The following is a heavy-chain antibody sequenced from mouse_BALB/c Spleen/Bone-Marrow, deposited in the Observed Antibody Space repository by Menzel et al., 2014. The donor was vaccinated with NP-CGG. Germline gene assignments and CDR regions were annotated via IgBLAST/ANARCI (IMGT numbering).Heavy chain of an antibody. V-gene: IGHV4-1*02. Sequence: EVKVVESGGGLVQPGGSLKLSCAASGFDFSTYWMSWVRQAPGKGLEWIGEINPDSSTINYTPSLKDKFIISRDNAKNTLYLQKSKVRSEDTALYYCARLHYYGYEAYWGQGTLVTVSA. D-gene: IGHD1-2*01. CDR2: INPDSSTI. CDR1: GFDFSTYW. CDR3: ARLHYYGYEAY. J-gene: IGHJ3*01.